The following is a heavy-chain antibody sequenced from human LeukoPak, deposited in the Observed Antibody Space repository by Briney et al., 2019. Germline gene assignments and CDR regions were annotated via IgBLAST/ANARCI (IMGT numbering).Heavy chain of an antibody. Sequence: SETLSLTCTVSGGSISSYYWSWIRQPPGKGLEWIGYIYYSGSTNYNPSLKSRVTISVDTSKNQFSLKLSSVTAADTAVYYCARDKQQLGHYWYFDLWGRGTLVTVSS. CDR3: ARDKQQLGHYWYFDL. CDR2: IYYSGST. J-gene: IGHJ2*01. D-gene: IGHD6-13*01. V-gene: IGHV4-59*01. CDR1: GGSISSYY.